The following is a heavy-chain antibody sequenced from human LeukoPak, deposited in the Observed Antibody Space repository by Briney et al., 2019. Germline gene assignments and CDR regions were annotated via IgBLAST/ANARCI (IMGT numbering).Heavy chain of an antibody. V-gene: IGHV3-30*02. CDR2: IRYDGSNK. D-gene: IGHD2-15*01. J-gene: IGHJ4*02. Sequence: GGSLRLSCAASGFTFSSYGMHWVRQAPGKGLEWVAFIRYDGSNKYYADSVKGRFTISRDNSKNTLYLQMNSLRAEDTSVYYCAKDYYCSGGSCYFTSPMNFDYWGQGTLVTVSS. CDR1: GFTFSSYG. CDR3: AKDYYCSGGSCYFTSPMNFDY.